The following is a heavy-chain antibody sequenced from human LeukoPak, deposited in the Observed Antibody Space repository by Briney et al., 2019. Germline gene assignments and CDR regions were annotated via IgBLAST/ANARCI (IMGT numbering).Heavy chain of an antibody. J-gene: IGHJ6*03. D-gene: IGHD4-11*01. CDR1: GYTFTSYG. V-gene: IGHV1-18*01. Sequence: ASVKVSCKASGYTFTSYGISWARQAPGQGLEWMRWISAYNGNTNYAQKLQGRVTMTTDTSTSTAYMELRSLRSDDTPVYYCARRRSNYGFLPHYSRYYYMDVWGKGTTVTVSS. CDR3: ARRRSNYGFLPHYSRYYYMDV. CDR2: ISAYNGNT.